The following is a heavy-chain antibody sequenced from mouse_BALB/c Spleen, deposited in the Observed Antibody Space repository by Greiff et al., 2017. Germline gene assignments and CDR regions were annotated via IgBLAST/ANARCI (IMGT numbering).Heavy chain of an antibody. D-gene: IGHD1-1*01. Sequence: VKLVESGAELVRPGTSVKISCKASGYTFTNYWLGWVKQRPGHGLEWIGDIYPGGGYTNYNEKFKGKATLTADTSSSTAYMQLSSLTSEDSAVYFCARDYYGSSYDYFDYWGQGTTLTVSS. J-gene: IGHJ2*01. CDR3: ARDYYGSSYDYFDY. CDR2: IYPGGGYT. V-gene: IGHV1-63*02. CDR1: GYTFTNYW.